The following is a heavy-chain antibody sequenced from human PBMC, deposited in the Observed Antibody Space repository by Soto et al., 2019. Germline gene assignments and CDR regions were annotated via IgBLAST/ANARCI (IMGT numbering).Heavy chain of an antibody. Sequence: QVQLVQSGAEEKKPGASVKVSCKASGYTFTSYAMHWVRQAPGQSLEWMGWINAGNGNTKYSQKFQGRVTITRDTSASTAYMELSSLRSEDTAVYYYARVTCWSGPFDYWGQGTLVTVSS. J-gene: IGHJ4*02. CDR2: INAGNGNT. D-gene: IGHD3-3*01. V-gene: IGHV1-3*05. CDR1: GYTFTSYA. CDR3: ARVTCWSGPFDY.